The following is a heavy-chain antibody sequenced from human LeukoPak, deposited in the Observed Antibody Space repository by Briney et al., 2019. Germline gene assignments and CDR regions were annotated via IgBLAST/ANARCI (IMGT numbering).Heavy chain of an antibody. J-gene: IGHJ4*02. D-gene: IGHD4-17*01. V-gene: IGHV3-30*18. CDR2: ISYDGSNK. Sequence: PGRSLRLSCAASGFTFSSYAMHWVRQAPGKGLEWVAIISYDGSNKFYADSVKGRFTISRDNSKNTLFLQMDSLRAEDTAVYYCAKDQSDYAGYYFDHWGQGTLVTVSS. CDR1: GFTFSSYA. CDR3: AKDQSDYAGYYFDH.